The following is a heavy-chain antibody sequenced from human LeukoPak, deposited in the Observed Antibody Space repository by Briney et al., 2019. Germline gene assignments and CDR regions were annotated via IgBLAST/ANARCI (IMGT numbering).Heavy chain of an antibody. V-gene: IGHV5-51*01. J-gene: IGHJ2*01. CDR1: GYRFTSYW. CDR2: IYPGDSDT. CDR3: ARREMSTSWYFDL. D-gene: IGHD5-24*01. Sequence: GESLKISCKGSGYRFTSYWIGWVRQMPGKGLEWMGIIYPGDSDTRYSPSFQGQVTISADKSISTAYLQWSSLKASDTAMYYCARREMSTSWYFDLWGRGTLVTVSS.